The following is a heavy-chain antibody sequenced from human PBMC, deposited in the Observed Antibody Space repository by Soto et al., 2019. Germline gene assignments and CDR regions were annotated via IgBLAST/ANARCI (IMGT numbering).Heavy chain of an antibody. J-gene: IGHJ6*02. CDR3: ARHDYYSSGWYSGMDV. Sequence: PSETLSLTCTVSGGSISSYYWSWIRQPPGKGLEWIGYIYYSGSTNYNPSLKSRVTISVDTSKNQFSLKLSSVTAADTAVYYCARHDYYSSGWYSGMDVWGQGTTVTVS. CDR1: GGSISSYY. V-gene: IGHV4-59*08. D-gene: IGHD6-19*01. CDR2: IYYSGST.